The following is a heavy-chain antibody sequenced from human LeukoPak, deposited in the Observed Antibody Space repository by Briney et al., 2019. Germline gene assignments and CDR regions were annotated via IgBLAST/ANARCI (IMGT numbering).Heavy chain of an antibody. CDR1: GFTFSHYY. D-gene: IGHD6-19*01. Sequence: GGSLRLSCAASGFTFSHYYMTWVRQAPGKGLEWVSSISGSSGYIFYADSVKGRFTISRDNSKNTLYLQMNSLRAEDTAVYYCASYSSLDYWGQGALVTVSS. CDR2: ISGSSGYI. CDR3: ASYSSLDY. V-gene: IGHV3-21*01. J-gene: IGHJ4*02.